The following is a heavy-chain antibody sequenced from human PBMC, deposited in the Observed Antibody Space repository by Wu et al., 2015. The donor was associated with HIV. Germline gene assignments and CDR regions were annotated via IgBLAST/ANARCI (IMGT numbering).Heavy chain of an antibody. CDR2: IIPIFGTA. CDR1: GGTFSSYA. Sequence: QVQLVQSGAEVKKPGSSVKVSCKASGGTFSSYAISWVRQAPGQGLEWMGRIIPIFGTANYAQKFQGRVTITADESTSTAYMELSSLRSEDTAVYYCARGTLGITMVRGVITNPPPDTWGQGTLVTVSS. J-gene: IGHJ5*02. CDR3: ARGTLGITMVRGVITNPPPDT. D-gene: IGHD3-10*01. V-gene: IGHV1-69*13.